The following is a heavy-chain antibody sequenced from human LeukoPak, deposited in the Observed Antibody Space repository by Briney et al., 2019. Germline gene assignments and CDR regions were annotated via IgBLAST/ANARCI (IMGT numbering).Heavy chain of an antibody. Sequence: GGSLRLSCAASGFTFSSYSMNWVRQAPGKGLEWVSSISSSSSYIYYADSVKGRFTISRDNPKNSLYLQMNSLRAEDTAVYYCARDMRFGELSWFDPWGQGTLVTVSS. J-gene: IGHJ5*02. V-gene: IGHV3-21*01. D-gene: IGHD3-10*01. CDR1: GFTFSSYS. CDR2: ISSSSSYI. CDR3: ARDMRFGELSWFDP.